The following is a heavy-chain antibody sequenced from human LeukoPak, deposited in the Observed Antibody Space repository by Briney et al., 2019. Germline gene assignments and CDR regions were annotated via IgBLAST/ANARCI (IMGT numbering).Heavy chain of an antibody. J-gene: IGHJ5*02. CDR1: GFTFSSYG. CDR2: IWYDGSNK. D-gene: IGHD5-18*01. Sequence: GGSLRLSCAASGFTFSSYGMHWVRQAPGKGLEWGAVIWYDGSNKYYADSVKGRFTISRDNSKNTLYLQMNSLRAEDTAVYYCAKEGAPYSYAHNNWFDPWGQGTLVTVSS. CDR3: AKEGAPYSYAHNNWFDP. V-gene: IGHV3-33*06.